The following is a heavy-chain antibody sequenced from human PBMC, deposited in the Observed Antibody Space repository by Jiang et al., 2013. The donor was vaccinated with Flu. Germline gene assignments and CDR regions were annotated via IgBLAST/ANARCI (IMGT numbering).Heavy chain of an antibody. Sequence: GPGLVKPSETLSLTCSVSGGSIDISTSYWGWIRQPPGKGLEWIASIYYGGSTYYNPSLKSRVTISADKSENQFSLRLNSVTAADTAVYHCARGNPRTGTVFDYWGQGTLVTVSS. J-gene: IGHJ4*02. V-gene: IGHV4-39*01. CDR3: ARGNPRTGTVFDY. D-gene: IGHD1-1*01. CDR2: IYYGGST. CDR1: GGSIDISTSY.